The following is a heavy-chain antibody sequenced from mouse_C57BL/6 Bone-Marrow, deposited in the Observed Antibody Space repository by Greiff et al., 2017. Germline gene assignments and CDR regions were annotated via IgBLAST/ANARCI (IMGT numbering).Heavy chain of an antibody. D-gene: IGHD2-4*01. J-gene: IGHJ1*03. V-gene: IGHV1-26*01. CDR1: GYTFTDYY. CDR3: TGSYDYEYIDV. Sequence: VQLQQSGPELVKPAASVKISCKASGYTFTDYYMHWVKQSPGKSLEWIGDINPKNGGTSYNQKFKGKATLNVDKSSSTTNMELRSLTSEDSSVYNNTGSYDYEYIDVWGTGTTVTVSS. CDR2: INPKNGGT.